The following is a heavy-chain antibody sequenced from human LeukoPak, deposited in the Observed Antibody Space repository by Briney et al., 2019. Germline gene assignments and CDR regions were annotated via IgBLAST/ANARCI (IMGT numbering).Heavy chain of an antibody. CDR2: IIPIFGTA. CDR3: ARALAQGGSFDLYYFDS. V-gene: IGHV1-69*06. CDR1: GGTFSSYA. D-gene: IGHD3-9*01. J-gene: IGHJ4*02. Sequence: SVKVSCKASGGTFSSYAISWVRQAPGQGLEWMGGIIPIFGTANYAQRFQGRVTITADKSTSTAYMELSSLRSEDTAVYYCARALAQGGSFDLYYFDSWGQGSLVTVSS.